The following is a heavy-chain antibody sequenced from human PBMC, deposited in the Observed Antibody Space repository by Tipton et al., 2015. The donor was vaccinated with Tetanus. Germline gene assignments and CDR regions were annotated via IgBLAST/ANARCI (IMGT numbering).Heavy chain of an antibody. CDR3: AREQKGTSYYGMDV. V-gene: IGHV4-59*01. J-gene: IGHJ6*02. CDR1: GDAISGYY. D-gene: IGHD1-1*01. Sequence: GLVKPSDTLSLTCSVYGDAISGYYWNWIRQSPGKGLEWIGEVYYTGSTNYSPSLKSRVTISVDTSKNQFSLKLSSVTAADTAVYYCAREQKGTSYYGMDVWGQGTTVTVSS. CDR2: VYYTGST.